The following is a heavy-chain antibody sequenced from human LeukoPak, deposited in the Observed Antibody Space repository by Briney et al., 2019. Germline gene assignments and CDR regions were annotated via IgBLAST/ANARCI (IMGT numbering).Heavy chain of an antibody. CDR1: GYSFTSYW. V-gene: IGHV5-10-1*01. D-gene: IGHD2-15*01. CDR2: IDPSDSYT. Sequence: GESLKISCKGSGYSFTSYWISWLRQMPGKGLEWMGRIDPSDSYTNYSPSFQGHATISVDKSISTAYLQWSSLKASDTAMYYCARRLQRHFDYWGQGTLVTVSS. J-gene: IGHJ4*02. CDR3: ARRLQRHFDY.